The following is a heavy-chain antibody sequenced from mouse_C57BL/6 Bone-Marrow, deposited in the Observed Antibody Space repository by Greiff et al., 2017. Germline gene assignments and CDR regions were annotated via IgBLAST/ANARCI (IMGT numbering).Heavy chain of an antibody. D-gene: IGHD2-3*01. Sequence: EVKLVESGGDLVKPGGSLKLSCAASGFTFSSYGMSWVRQTPDKRLEWVATISSGGSYTYYPDSVKGRFTISRDNAKNTLYLQMSSLKSEDTAMXYCARQGDGYWYFDVWGTGTTVTVSS. CDR1: GFTFSSYG. J-gene: IGHJ1*03. CDR2: ISSGGSYT. V-gene: IGHV5-6*02. CDR3: ARQGDGYWYFDV.